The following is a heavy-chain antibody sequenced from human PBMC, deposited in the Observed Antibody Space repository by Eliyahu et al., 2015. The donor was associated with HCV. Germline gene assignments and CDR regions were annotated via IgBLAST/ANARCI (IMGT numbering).Heavy chain of an antibody. J-gene: IGHJ5*01. V-gene: IGHV4-39*01. Sequence: QLQLQESGPGLVKPSETLSLTCTVSGGSISSSXYYWXWXRXPPGKGLEWIRQPPGKGLEWIGSIYYLGSTYYNPSLKSRVTISVDTSKNQFSLKVNSVTAADTAVYYCAKTYSSSHLGFDYWGHGTLVTVSS. CDR3: AKTYSSSHLGFDY. CDR1: GGSISSSXYY. CDR2: IYYLGST. D-gene: IGHD6-13*01.